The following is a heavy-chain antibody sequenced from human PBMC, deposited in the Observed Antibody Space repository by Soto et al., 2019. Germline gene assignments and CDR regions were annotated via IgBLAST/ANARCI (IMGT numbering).Heavy chain of an antibody. Sequence: GGSLRLSCAASGFTFSSYGMTWVRQAPGKGLEWVSFSSATGAGRYYADSVKGRFTISRDNSKNTLYLQMSSLRADDTAVYYCAKDRRAGGNYGFYSDFWGQGALVTVSS. V-gene: IGHV3-23*01. D-gene: IGHD1-7*01. CDR3: AKDRRAGGNYGFYSDF. CDR2: SSATGAGR. CDR1: GFTFSSYG. J-gene: IGHJ4*02.